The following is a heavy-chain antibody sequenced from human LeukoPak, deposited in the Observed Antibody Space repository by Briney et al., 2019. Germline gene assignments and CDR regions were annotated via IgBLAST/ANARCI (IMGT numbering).Heavy chain of an antibody. D-gene: IGHD2-15*01. CDR3: ARGELLLYYYYIDV. Sequence: ASVTVSCKASGHTFTSYDMNWVRQAAGKGVEGMGWMNPNIGNTAYAQKFQVTVTITTNTSIITAYMELSSLRSEDTAVYYCARGELLLYYYYIDVWGKGTTVTVSS. CDR2: MNPNIGNT. J-gene: IGHJ6*03. V-gene: IGHV1-8*03. CDR1: GHTFTSYD.